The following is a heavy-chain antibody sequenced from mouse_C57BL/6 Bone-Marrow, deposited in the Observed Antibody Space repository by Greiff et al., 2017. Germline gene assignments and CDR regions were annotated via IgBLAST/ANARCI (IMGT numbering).Heavy chain of an antibody. Sequence: EVQLQQSGAELVRPGASVKLSCTASGFNIKDDYMHWVKQRPEQGLEWIGWIDPENGDTEYASKFQGKATITADTSSNTAFLQLSSRTSEDTAVCYCTTYDYDGGYAMDYWGQGTSVTVSS. CDR2: IDPENGDT. CDR3: TTYDYDGGYAMDY. V-gene: IGHV14-4*01. D-gene: IGHD2-4*01. J-gene: IGHJ4*01. CDR1: GFNIKDDY.